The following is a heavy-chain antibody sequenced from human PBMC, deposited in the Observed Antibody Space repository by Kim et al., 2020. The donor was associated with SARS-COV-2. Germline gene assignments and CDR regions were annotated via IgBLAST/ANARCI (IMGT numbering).Heavy chain of an antibody. CDR2: INSDETSA. Sequence: GGSLRLSCAASGFTFSRYWLHWVRQAPGKGLVWVSRINSDETSAYYADSVKGRFTISRDNAKNTLYLQMNSLGAEDTAVYYCARPSYPVDYWGQGTLVT. CDR1: GFTFSRYW. CDR3: ARPSYPVDY. V-gene: IGHV3-74*01. J-gene: IGHJ4*02.